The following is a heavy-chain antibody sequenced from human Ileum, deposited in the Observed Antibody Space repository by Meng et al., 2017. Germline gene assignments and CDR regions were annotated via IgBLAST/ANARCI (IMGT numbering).Heavy chain of an antibody. Sequence: VQRGGSGGGVVQTGGSLRLVCAASGFTFTDHWMHGVRQGPGKGLVWVSRINPDGSDPTYADSVKGRFTISRDNVKKTVYLQMNSLRAEDTALYYCTNDRLNHWGQGALVTVSS. CDR1: GFTFTDHW. V-gene: IGHV3-74*02. CDR3: TNDRLNH. J-gene: IGHJ4*02. CDR2: INPDGSDP. D-gene: IGHD1-1*01.